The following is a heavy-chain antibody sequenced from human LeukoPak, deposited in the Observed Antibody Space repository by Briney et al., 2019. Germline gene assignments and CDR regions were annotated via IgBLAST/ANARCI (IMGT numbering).Heavy chain of an antibody. CDR1: GGTFSSYA. CDR3: ARGEGYCSSTSCYSRGLDP. D-gene: IGHD2-2*01. CDR2: IIPIFGTA. J-gene: IGHJ5*02. V-gene: IGHV1-69*13. Sequence: GAPVKVSCKASGGTFSSYAISWVRQAPGQGLEWMGGIIPIFGTANYAQKFQGRVTITADESTSTAYMELSSLRSEDTAVYYCARGEGYCSSTSCYSRGLDPWGQGTLVTVSS.